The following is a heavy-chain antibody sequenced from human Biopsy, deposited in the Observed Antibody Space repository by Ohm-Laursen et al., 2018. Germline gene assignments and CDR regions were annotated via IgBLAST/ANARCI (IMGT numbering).Heavy chain of an antibody. V-gene: IGHV4-39*01. CDR3: ARHVVLTKPRRAFDI. D-gene: IGHD2-21*02. J-gene: IGHJ3*02. CDR1: GDSVTSDNYF. CDR2: KHYRGGS. Sequence: TLSLTCTVSGDSVTSDNYFWAWLRQPPGKGLEWIGSKHYRGGSYSNPSLRSRVAMSVDTAKNQISLTLASVTAADTAVYFCARHVVLTKPRRAFDIWGQGTVVTVSS.